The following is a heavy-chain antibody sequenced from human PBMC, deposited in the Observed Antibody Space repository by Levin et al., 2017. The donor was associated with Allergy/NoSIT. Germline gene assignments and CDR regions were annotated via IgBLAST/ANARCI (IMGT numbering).Heavy chain of an antibody. J-gene: IGHJ4*02. Sequence: GESLKISCAVSGFTFSIHGMHWVRQAPGKGLEWVAGISYDGSNKDYADSVKGRFTISRDNSKNTLYLQMNSLRAEDTAVYYCAGGGSGNYFYNFWGQGTLVTVSS. CDR1: GFTFSIHG. D-gene: IGHD3-10*01. V-gene: IGHV3-30*03. CDR3: AGGGSGNYFYNF. CDR2: ISYDGSNK.